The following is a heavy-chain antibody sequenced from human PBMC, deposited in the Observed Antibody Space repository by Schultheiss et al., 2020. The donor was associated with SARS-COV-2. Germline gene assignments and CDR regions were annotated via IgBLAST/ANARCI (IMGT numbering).Heavy chain of an antibody. CDR1: GFTFSNAW. J-gene: IGHJ4*02. CDR3: ARERADEVEMATISEVYFDY. V-gene: IGHV3-30*03. CDR2: ISYDGSNK. Sequence: GGSLRLSCAASGFTFSNAWMSWVRQAPGKGLEWVAVISYDGSNKYYADSVKGRFTISRDNSKNTLYLQMNSLRAEDTAVYYCARERADEVEMATISEVYFDYWGQGTLVTVSS. D-gene: IGHD5-24*01.